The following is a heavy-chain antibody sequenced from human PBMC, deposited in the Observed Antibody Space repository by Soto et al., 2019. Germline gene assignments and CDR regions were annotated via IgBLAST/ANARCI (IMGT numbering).Heavy chain of an antibody. CDR2: IIPIFGTA. CDR1: RDTSSSCA. D-gene: IGHD6-25*01. J-gene: IGHJ4*02. V-gene: IGHV1-69*13. Sequence: WASVKVSCKASRDTSSSCAISCGRHAPGQGLELMGGIIPIFGTANYAQKFQGRVTITADESTSTAYMELSSLRSEDTAGYYCVIVLGAGAASRVFEYWGQGTLVTVSS. CDR3: VIVLGAGAASRVFEY.